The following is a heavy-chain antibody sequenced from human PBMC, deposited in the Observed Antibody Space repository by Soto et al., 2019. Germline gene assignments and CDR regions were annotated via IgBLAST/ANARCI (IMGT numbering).Heavy chain of an antibody. J-gene: IGHJ4*02. Sequence: QVQLVESGGGVVQPGRSLRLSCAASGFTFSSYGMHWVRQAPGKGLEWVAVIWYDGSNKYYADSVKGRFTISRDNSKNTLYLQMNSLRAEDTAVYYCARDQDYYDSSGLFDYWGQGTLVTVSS. CDR1: GFTFSSYG. CDR3: ARDQDYYDSSGLFDY. CDR2: IWYDGSNK. V-gene: IGHV3-33*01. D-gene: IGHD3-22*01.